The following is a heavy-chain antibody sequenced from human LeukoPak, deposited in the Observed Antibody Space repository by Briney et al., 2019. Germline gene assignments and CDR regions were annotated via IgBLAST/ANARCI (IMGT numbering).Heavy chain of an antibody. Sequence: GGSLRLFCAASGFTFSSYAMHWVRQAPGRGLEWVAVISYDGSNKYYADSVKGRFTISRDNSKNTLYLQMNSLRAEDTAVYYCARDGGRGYSYGISDYWGQGTLVTVSS. CDR2: ISYDGSNK. CDR1: GFTFSSYA. J-gene: IGHJ4*02. V-gene: IGHV3-30-3*01. D-gene: IGHD5-18*01. CDR3: ARDGGRGYSYGISDY.